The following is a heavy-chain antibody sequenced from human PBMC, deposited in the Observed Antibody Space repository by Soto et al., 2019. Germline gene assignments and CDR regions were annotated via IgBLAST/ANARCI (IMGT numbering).Heavy chain of an antibody. J-gene: IGHJ5*02. V-gene: IGHV3-30*18. CDR2: ISYDGSNK. CDR3: EKDLYSSSPGVEH. CDR1: GFTFSSYG. D-gene: IGHD6-13*01. Sequence: QVQLVESGGGVVQPGRSLRLSCAASGFTFSSYGMHWVRQAPGKGLEWVAVISYDGSNKYYADSVKGRFTISRDNSKNTLYLQMNSLRAEDTAVYYCEKDLYSSSPGVEHWGQGTLVTVSS.